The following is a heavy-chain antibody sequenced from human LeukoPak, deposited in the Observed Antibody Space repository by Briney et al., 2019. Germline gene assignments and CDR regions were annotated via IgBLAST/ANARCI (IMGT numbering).Heavy chain of an antibody. Sequence: KPSETLSLTCTVSGGSISSYYWTWIRQPPGKGLEWIGYIYYSGSTNYNPSLKSRVTISVDTSKNQFSLKLSSVTAADTAVYYCARGYTYGSCGGYFDYWGQGTLVTVSS. CDR2: IYYSGST. J-gene: IGHJ4*02. CDR1: GGSISSYY. D-gene: IGHD5-18*01. V-gene: IGHV4-59*01. CDR3: ARGYTYGSCGGYFDY.